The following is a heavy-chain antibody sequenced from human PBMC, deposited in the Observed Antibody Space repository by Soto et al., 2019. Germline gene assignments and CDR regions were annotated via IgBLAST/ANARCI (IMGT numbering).Heavy chain of an antibody. J-gene: IGHJ4*02. CDR1: GFTFSAHY. Sequence: VQRVESGGGLVQPGGSLRLSCAASGFTFSAHYMDWVRQAPGKGLEWVGRIKNKANSYTTEYAASVEGRFTSSREDSQNSLYLQMNSLKTEDTAVYYCARVSLVGPSGGRYFDYWGQGSQVAVSS. V-gene: IGHV3-72*01. CDR2: IKNKANSYTT. D-gene: IGHD1-26*01. CDR3: ARVSLVGPSGGRYFDY.